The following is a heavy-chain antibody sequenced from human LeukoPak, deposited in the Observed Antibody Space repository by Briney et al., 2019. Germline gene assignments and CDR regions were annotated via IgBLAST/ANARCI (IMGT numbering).Heavy chain of an antibody. D-gene: IGHD3-10*01. CDR2: IHSKTHGGAT. J-gene: IGHJ4*02. CDR3: TTGDARGGSRSANFDC. CDR1: GFTFNTYT. V-gene: IGHV3-15*07. Sequence: GGSLRLSCAASGFTFNTYTMNWVRQAPGKGLQWVGRIHSKTHGGATEYDTPVKGRFIISRDDSKNTLYLQMNSLKTEDTAVYYCTTGDARGGSRSANFDCWGQGTLVTVSS.